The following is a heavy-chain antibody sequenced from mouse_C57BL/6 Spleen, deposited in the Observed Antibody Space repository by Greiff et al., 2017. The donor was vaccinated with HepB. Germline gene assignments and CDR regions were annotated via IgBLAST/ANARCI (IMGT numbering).Heavy chain of an antibody. CDR2: INPNNGGT. Sequence: EVQLQQSGPELVKPGASVKISCKASGYTFTDYYMNWVKQSHGKSLEWMGDINPNNGGTSYNQKFKGKATLTVDKSSSTAYMELRSLTSEDSAVYYCAGDWTGYWGQGTTLTVSS. CDR1: GYTFTDYY. CDR3: AGDWTGY. J-gene: IGHJ2*01. V-gene: IGHV1-26*01. D-gene: IGHD3-3*01.